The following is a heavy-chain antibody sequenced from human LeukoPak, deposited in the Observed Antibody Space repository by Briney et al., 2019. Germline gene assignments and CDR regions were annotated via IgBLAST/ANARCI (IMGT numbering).Heavy chain of an antibody. Sequence: GGSLRLSCAASGFTFSSYGMHWVRQAPGKGLEWVAFIRYDGSNKYYADSVKGRFTMSRDNSKNTLYLQMNSLRAEDTAVYYCAKYGSVVPAATRGFYWGQGTLVTVSS. CDR1: GFTFSSYG. CDR2: IRYDGSNK. CDR3: AKYGSVVPAATRGFY. V-gene: IGHV3-30*02. D-gene: IGHD2-2*01. J-gene: IGHJ4*02.